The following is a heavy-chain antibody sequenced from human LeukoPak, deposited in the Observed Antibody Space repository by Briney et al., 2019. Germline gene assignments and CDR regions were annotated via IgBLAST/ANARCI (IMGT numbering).Heavy chain of an antibody. CDR3: ARDHSSGWYSDYFDY. CDR1: GFTFSSYA. Sequence: GGSLRLSCAASGFTFSSYAMHRVRQAPGKGLEWASGISGSGESTDYADSVKGRFTISRDNSKNTLFLQMNSLRAEDTAVYYCARDHSSGWYSDYFDYWGQGTLVTVSS. J-gene: IGHJ4*02. D-gene: IGHD6-19*01. V-gene: IGHV3-23*01. CDR2: ISGSGEST.